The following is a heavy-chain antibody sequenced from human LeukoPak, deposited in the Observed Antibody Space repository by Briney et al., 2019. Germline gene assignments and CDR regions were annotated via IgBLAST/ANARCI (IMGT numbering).Heavy chain of an antibody. Sequence: PGGSLRLSCAASGFTFSSYAMSWVRQAPGKGLEWVSGISGNGGSTYYADSVKGRFTISRDNSKNTLYLQMNSLRAEDTAVYYCARDPPSQYYYDSSGYYPSWGQGTLVTVSS. CDR2: ISGNGGST. CDR1: GFTFSSYA. D-gene: IGHD3-22*01. V-gene: IGHV3-23*01. CDR3: ARDPPSQYYYDSSGYYPS. J-gene: IGHJ5*02.